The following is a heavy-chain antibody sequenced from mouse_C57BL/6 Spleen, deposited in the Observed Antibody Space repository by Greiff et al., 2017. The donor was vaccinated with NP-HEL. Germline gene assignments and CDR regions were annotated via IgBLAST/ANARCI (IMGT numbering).Heavy chain of an antibody. CDR3: ARSRDYDGGYAMDY. CDR2: IYPSDSET. D-gene: IGHD2-4*01. Sequence: VQLQQPGAELVRPGSSVKLSCKASGYTFTSYWMDWVKQRPGQGLEWIGNIYPSDSETHYNQKFKDKATLTVDKSSSTAYMQLSSLTSEDSAVYYCARSRDYDGGYAMDYWGQGTSVTVSS. V-gene: IGHV1-61*01. J-gene: IGHJ4*01. CDR1: GYTFTSYW.